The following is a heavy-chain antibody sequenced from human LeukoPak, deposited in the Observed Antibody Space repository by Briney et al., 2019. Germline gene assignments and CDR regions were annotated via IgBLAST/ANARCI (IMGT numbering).Heavy chain of an antibody. V-gene: IGHV4-34*01. J-gene: IGHJ4*02. Sequence: PSETLSLTCAVYGGSISGYYWSWIRQPPGKGLEWIGEINHSGSTNYNPSLKSRVTISVDTSKNQFSLKLSSVTAADTAVYYCARARNRGRLDYWGQGTLVTVSS. CDR2: INHSGST. D-gene: IGHD2/OR15-2a*01. CDR1: GGSISGYY. CDR3: ARARNRGRLDY.